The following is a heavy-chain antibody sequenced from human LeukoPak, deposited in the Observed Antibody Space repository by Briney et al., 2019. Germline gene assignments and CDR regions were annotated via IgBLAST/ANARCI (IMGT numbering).Heavy chain of an antibody. J-gene: IGHJ4*02. V-gene: IGHV3-33*01. Sequence: GRSLRLSCAASGFTFSNYDVHWVRQAPGKGLEWVAVIWYDGSNKYYVDSMKGRFTISRDISKNTLYLQMNSLSAEDTAVYYCARHGYNYGFDYWGQGTLVTVSS. CDR1: GFTFSNYD. CDR3: ARHGYNYGFDY. D-gene: IGHD5-24*01. CDR2: IWYDGSNK.